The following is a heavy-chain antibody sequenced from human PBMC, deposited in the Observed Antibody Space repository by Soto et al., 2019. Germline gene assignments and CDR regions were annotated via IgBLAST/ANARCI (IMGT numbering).Heavy chain of an antibody. CDR2: IYYSGST. CDR3: ARVAGSNYDFWSGYYTNSWFDP. CDR1: GGSICSYY. V-gene: IGHV4-59*01. D-gene: IGHD3-3*01. Sequence: SETLSLTCTVSGGSICSYYWSWIWQPPGKGLEWIGYIYYSGSTNYNPSLKSRVTISVDTSKNQFSLKLSSVTAADTAVYYCARVAGSNYDFWSGYYTNSWFDPWGQGTLVTVSS. J-gene: IGHJ5*02.